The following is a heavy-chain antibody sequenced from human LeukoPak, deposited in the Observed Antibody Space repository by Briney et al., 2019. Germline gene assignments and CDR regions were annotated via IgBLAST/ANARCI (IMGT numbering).Heavy chain of an antibody. Sequence: GGSLRLSCAASGFTFSSYAMHWVRQAPGKGLEWVAVISYDGSNKYYADSVKGRFTISRDNSKNTLYLQMNSLRAEDTAVYHCARHDLYFDYWGQGTLVTVSS. J-gene: IGHJ4*02. V-gene: IGHV3-30*04. CDR3: ARHDLYFDY. CDR1: GFTFSSYA. CDR2: ISYDGSNK.